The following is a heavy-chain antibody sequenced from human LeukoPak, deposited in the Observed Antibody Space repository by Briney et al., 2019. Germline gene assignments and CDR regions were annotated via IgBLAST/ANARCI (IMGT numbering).Heavy chain of an antibody. CDR1: GGTFSSYA. D-gene: IGHD2-15*01. Sequence: GASVEVSCKASGGTFSSYAISWVRQAPGQGLEWMGWINTNTGNPTYAQGFTGRIVFSLDTSVSTAYLQISSLKAEDTAVYFCARESTHCSGGSCPDCWGQGTLVTVSS. CDR2: INTNTGNP. V-gene: IGHV7-4-1*02. CDR3: ARESTHCSGGSCPDC. J-gene: IGHJ4*02.